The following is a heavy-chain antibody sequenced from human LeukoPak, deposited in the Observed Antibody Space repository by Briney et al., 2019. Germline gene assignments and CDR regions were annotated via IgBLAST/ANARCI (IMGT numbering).Heavy chain of an antibody. CDR2: INHSGST. J-gene: IGHJ4*02. Sequence: PSETLSLTCAVYGGSFSGYYWSWIRQPPGKGLEWIGEINHSGSTNYNPSLKRRVTISVDTSKNQFSLKLSSVTAADTAVYYCARGAAILMFDYWGQGTLVTVSS. CDR1: GGSFSGYY. V-gene: IGHV4-34*01. D-gene: IGHD2-2*02. CDR3: ARGAAILMFDY.